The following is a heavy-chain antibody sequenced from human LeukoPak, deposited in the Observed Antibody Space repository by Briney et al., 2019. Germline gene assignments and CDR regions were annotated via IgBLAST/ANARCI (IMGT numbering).Heavy chain of an antibody. D-gene: IGHD6-19*01. CDR2: IYIDGSST. CDR3: VRVSSDWVAFDV. CDR1: GXTFNNYW. V-gene: IGHV3-74*01. Sequence: GGSLRLSCEASGXTFNNYWVHWVRQAPGKGLVWVSRIYIDGSSTSYADSVKGRFTISRDNAKNTLYMQMNSLRTEDTAVYYCVRVSSDWVAFDVWGQGTMVTVSS. J-gene: IGHJ3*01.